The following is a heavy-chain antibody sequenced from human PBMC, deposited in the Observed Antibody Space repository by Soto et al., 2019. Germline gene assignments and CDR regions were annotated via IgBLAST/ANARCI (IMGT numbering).Heavy chain of an antibody. CDR3: ASLIAAAGKGALDY. Sequence: PSETLSLTCTVSGGSISSGGYYWSWIRQHPGKGLEWIGYIYYSGSTYYNPSLKSRVTISVDTSKNQFSLKLSSVTAADTAVYYCASLIAAAGKGALDYWGQGTLVTVSS. CDR1: GGSISSGGYY. V-gene: IGHV4-31*03. CDR2: IYYSGST. J-gene: IGHJ4*02. D-gene: IGHD6-13*01.